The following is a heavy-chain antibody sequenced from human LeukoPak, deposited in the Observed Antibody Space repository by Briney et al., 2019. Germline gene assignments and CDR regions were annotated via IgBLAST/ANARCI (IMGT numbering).Heavy chain of an antibody. D-gene: IGHD3-3*01. CDR2: TSGSDGNT. Sequence: GSLRLSCAASGFTFSNYAMTWVRQAPGKGLEWLTTSGSDGNTYYSDSVKGRFTTSRDNSKSTLYLQMNSLRAEDTAIYYCARDVGPEGFFFGFWGQGTLVTVSS. CDR3: ARDVGPEGFFFGF. CDR1: GFTFSNYA. V-gene: IGHV3-23*01. J-gene: IGHJ4*02.